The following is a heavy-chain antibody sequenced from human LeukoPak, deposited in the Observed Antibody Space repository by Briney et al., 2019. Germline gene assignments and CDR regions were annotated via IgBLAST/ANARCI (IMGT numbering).Heavy chain of an antibody. Sequence: GGSLRLSCAAPGFTFSSYGMHWVRQAPGKGLEWVAVIWYDGSNKYYADSVKGRFTISRDNSKNTLYLQMNSLRAEDTAVYYCAKDHRRDGYNFDRYWGQGTLVTVSS. CDR3: AKDHRRDGYNFDRY. CDR2: IWYDGSNK. CDR1: GFTFSSYG. V-gene: IGHV3-33*06. J-gene: IGHJ4*02. D-gene: IGHD5-24*01.